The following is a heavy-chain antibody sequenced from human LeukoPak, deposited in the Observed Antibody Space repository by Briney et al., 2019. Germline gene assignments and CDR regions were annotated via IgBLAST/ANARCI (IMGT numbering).Heavy chain of an antibody. D-gene: IGHD3-22*01. CDR1: GYTFTGYY. J-gene: IGHJ6*02. Sequence: ASVKVSCKASGYTFTGYYMHWVRQAPGQGLEWMGWINPNSGGTNYAQKFQGRVTMTRDTSISTAYMELSRLRSDDTAVYYCARGLQPEYYDSSGYYWSYYYYYYGMDVWGQGTTVTASS. CDR3: ARGLQPEYYDSSGYYWSYYYYYYGMDV. CDR2: INPNSGGT. V-gene: IGHV1-2*02.